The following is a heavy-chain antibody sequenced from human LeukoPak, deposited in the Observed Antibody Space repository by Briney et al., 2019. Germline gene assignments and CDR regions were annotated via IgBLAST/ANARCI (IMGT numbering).Heavy chain of an antibody. CDR2: INSDGSTT. D-gene: IGHD2-21*02. CDR3: ARDFKYCGGDCYAGFDP. J-gene: IGHJ5*02. V-gene: IGHV3-74*03. CDR1: GFVFGASY. Sequence: GGSLRLSCAASGFVFGASYMSWVRKAPGKGLVWVSRINSDGSTTTYADSVKGRFTISRDNAKNTLYLQMNSLRAEDTAVYYCARDFKYCGGDCYAGFDPWGQGTLVTVSS.